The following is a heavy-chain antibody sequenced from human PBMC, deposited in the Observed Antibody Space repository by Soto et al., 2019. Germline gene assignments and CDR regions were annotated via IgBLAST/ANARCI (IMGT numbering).Heavy chain of an antibody. CDR3: AKSPLRGYCSSTSFYV. CDR2: ISGSGGST. CDR1: GFTFSSYA. Sequence: PGGSLRLSCAASGFTFSSYAMSWVRQAPGKGLEWVSAISGSGGSTYYADSVKGRFTISRDNSKNTLYLQMNSLRAEDTAVYYCAKSPLRGYCSSTSFYVWGQGTMVTFYS. J-gene: IGHJ4*01. D-gene: IGHD2-2*01. V-gene: IGHV3-23*01.